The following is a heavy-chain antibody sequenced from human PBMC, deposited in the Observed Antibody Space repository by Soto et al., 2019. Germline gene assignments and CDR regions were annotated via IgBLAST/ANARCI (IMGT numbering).Heavy chain of an antibody. CDR2: IYGGGTT. V-gene: IGHV3-53*01. CDR1: GFTVSSKC. J-gene: IGHJ4*02. D-gene: IGHD6-19*01. CDR3: VQTTGWPGFDF. Sequence: EVQLVESGGGWIQPGGSLRLSCAASGFTVSSKCMTWVRQAPGKGLEWVSVIYGGGTTYYADSVKGRFTISRDNSKNTLYLQMNSLRAEDTAVYYCVQTTGWPGFDFWGQGTLVTVSS.